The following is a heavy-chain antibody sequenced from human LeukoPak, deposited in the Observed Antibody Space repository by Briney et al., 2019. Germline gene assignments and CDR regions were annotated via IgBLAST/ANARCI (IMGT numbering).Heavy chain of an antibody. J-gene: IGHJ6*02. CDR2: IYYSGST. D-gene: IGHD2-15*01. CDR3: ARGKSRRLLKGMDV. CDR1: GGSISSGGYY. V-gene: IGHV4-31*03. Sequence: SETLSLTCTVSGGSISSGGYYWSWIRQHPGKGLEWIGYIYYSGSTYYNPSLKSRVTISVDTSKNQFSLRLSSVTAADTAVYYCARGKSRRLLKGMDVWGQGTTVTVSS.